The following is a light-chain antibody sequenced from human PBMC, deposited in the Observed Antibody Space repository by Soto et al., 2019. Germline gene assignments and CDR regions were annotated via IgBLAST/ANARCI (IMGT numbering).Light chain of an antibody. CDR2: EVS. J-gene: IGLJ2*01. CDR1: SSDVGGYNY. CDR3: CSYAGSVV. Sequence: QSALTQPASVSGSPGQSITISCTGTSSDVGGYNYVSWYQQHPGKAPKLMIYEVSKRPSGVPDRFSGSKSGNTASLTISGLQAEDEADYYCCSYAGSVVFGGGTQLTVL. V-gene: IGLV2-8*01.